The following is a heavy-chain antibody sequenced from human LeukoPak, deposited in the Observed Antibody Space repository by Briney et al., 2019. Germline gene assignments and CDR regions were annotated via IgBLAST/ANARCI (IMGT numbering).Heavy chain of an antibody. V-gene: IGHV3-21*01. CDR1: GFTFSSYS. D-gene: IGHD2-8*01. J-gene: IGHJ5*02. CDR3: ARDLIDQNWFDP. CDR2: ISSSSSYI. Sequence: GGSLRLSCAASGFTFSSYSMNWVRQAPGKGLEWVSSISSSSSYIYYADSVKGRFTISRDNAKDSLYLQMNSLRAEDTAVYYCARDLIDQNWFDPWGQGTLVTVSS.